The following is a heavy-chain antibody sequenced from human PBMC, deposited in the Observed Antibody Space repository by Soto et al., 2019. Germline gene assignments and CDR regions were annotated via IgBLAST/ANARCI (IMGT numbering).Heavy chain of an antibody. CDR1: GGSFSGYY. CDR2: INHSGST. J-gene: IGHJ5*02. V-gene: IGHV4-34*01. CDR3: AKSAFLGVGRITGTTGRWFDP. D-gene: IGHD1-7*01. Sequence: QVQLQQWGAGLLKPSETLSLTCAVYGGSFSGYYWSWIRQPPGKGLEWIGEINHSGSTNYNPSLKSRVTISVDTSKNQFSLKLSSVTAADTAVYYCAKSAFLGVGRITGTTGRWFDPWGQGTLVTVSS.